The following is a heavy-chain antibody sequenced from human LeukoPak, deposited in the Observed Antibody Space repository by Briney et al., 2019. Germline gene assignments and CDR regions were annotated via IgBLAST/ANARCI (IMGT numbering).Heavy chain of an antibody. Sequence: GGSLRLSCVASGFTFTDSTVHWVRQASGKGLEWLGFIRSKANSYATGYSASVKGRFTVSRDDSKKTAYLQMNSLRPEDTAVYYCAKFGYSVYRYAFDIWGQGTMVTVSS. CDR1: GFTFTDST. CDR2: IRSKANSYAT. V-gene: IGHV3-73*01. J-gene: IGHJ3*02. CDR3: AKFGYSVYRYAFDI. D-gene: IGHD5/OR15-5a*01.